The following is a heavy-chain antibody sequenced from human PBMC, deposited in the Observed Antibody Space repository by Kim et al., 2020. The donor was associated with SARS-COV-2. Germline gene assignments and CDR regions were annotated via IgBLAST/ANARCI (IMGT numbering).Heavy chain of an antibody. D-gene: IGHD3-10*01. CDR3: ARAWFQNFDF. J-gene: IGHJ4*02. V-gene: IGHV1-46*01. CDR2: INPSGDFT. Sequence: ASVKVSCKASGYTFTDYWVHWVRQAPGQGLEWMGMINPSGDFTRYAQNFQGRLTTTFDTSTSTVYMEMSSLTFDDTAVYWCARAWFQNFDFWCQGTVVTV. CDR1: GYTFTDYW.